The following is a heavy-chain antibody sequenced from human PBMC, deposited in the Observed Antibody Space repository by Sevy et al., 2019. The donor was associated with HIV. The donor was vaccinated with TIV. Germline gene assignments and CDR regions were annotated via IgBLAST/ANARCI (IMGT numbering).Heavy chain of an antibody. J-gene: IGHJ6*02. CDR3: AKRSGRGAYGMDV. CDR2: ISGCGGST. CDR1: GFTFSSYA. D-gene: IGHD3-10*01. Sequence: GSLRLSCAASGFTFSSYAMRWVRQAPGKGLEWVSAISGCGGSTYYADSVKGRFTISRDNSKNTLYLQMNSLRAEDTAVYYCAKRSGRGAYGMDVWGQGTTVTVSS. V-gene: IGHV3-23*01.